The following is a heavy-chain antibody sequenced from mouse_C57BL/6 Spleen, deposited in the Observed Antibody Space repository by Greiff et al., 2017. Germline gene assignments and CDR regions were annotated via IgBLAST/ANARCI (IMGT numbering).Heavy chain of an antibody. J-gene: IGHJ2*01. Sequence: QVQLKESGAELARPGASVKLSCKASGYTFTSYGISWVKQRTGQGLEWIGEIYPRSGNTYYNEKFKGKATLTADKSSSTAYMELRSLTSEDSAVYFCANYDYDPYYFDYWGQGTTLTVSS. V-gene: IGHV1-81*01. CDR3: ANYDYDPYYFDY. CDR1: GYTFTSYG. D-gene: IGHD2-4*01. CDR2: IYPRSGNT.